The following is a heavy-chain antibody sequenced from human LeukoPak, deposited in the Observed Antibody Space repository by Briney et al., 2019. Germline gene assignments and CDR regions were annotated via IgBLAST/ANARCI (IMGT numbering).Heavy chain of an antibody. CDR3: ARQFGGGADPNFDY. V-gene: IGHV4-39*01. Sequence: SETLSLTCTVSGGSISSYYWSWIRQPPGKGLEWIVSIYYTGSTYYNPSLKSRVTISVDTSNNQFSLKLSSVTAADTAVYYCARQFGGGADPNFDYWGQGTLVTVSS. D-gene: IGHD2-21*01. J-gene: IGHJ4*02. CDR1: GGSISSYY. CDR2: IYYTGST.